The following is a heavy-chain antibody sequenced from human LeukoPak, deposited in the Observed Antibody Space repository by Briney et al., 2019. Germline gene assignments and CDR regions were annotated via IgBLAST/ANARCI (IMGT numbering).Heavy chain of an antibody. Sequence: PSETLSLTCTVSGGSISSSAYYWGWVRQPPGKGLELIGSIYYTGSTYCNPSLKSRVTISVDTSKNQFSLKLSSVTAADTAVYYCARYASGSYFDYWGQGTLVTVSP. V-gene: IGHV4-39*01. CDR2: IYYTGST. D-gene: IGHD1-26*01. J-gene: IGHJ4*02. CDR3: ARYASGSYFDY. CDR1: GGSISSSAYY.